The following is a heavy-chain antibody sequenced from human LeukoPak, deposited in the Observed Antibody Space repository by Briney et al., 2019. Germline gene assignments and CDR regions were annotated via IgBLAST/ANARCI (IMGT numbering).Heavy chain of an antibody. CDR3: ARDRALYNWNDVGAFDI. Sequence: GASVKVSCKASGYTFTSYGISWVRQAPGQGLEWMGRIIPILGIANYAQKFQGRVTITADKSTSTAYMELSSLRSEDTAVYYCARDRALYNWNDVGAFDIWGQGTMVTVSS. CDR1: GYTFTSYG. V-gene: IGHV1-69*04. J-gene: IGHJ3*02. CDR2: IIPILGIA. D-gene: IGHD1-20*01.